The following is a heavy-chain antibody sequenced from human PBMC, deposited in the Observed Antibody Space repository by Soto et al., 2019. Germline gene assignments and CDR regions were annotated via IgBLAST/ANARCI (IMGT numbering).Heavy chain of an antibody. CDR3: ATSTEDLNWFDP. J-gene: IGHJ5*02. CDR2: ISGSGGST. V-gene: IGHV3-23*01. CDR1: GFTFSSYA. Sequence: GGSLRLSCAASGFTFSSYAMSWVRQAPGKGLEWVSAISGSGGSTYYADSVKGRFTISRDNSKNTLYLQMNSLRAEDTAVYYCATSTEDLNWFDPWGQGTLVTVSS.